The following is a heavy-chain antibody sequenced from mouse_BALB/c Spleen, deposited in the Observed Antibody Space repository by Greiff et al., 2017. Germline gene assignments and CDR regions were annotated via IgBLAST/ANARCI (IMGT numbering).Heavy chain of an antibody. V-gene: IGHV5-4*02. Sequence: EVMLVESGGGLVKPGGSLKLSCAASGFTFSDYYMYWVRQTPEKRLEWVATISDGGSYTYYPDSVKGRFTISRDNAKNNLYLQMSSLKSEDTAMYYCARQGNGNYGNVDVWGAGTTVTVSS. D-gene: IGHD2-1*01. CDR1: GFTFSDYY. CDR2: ISDGGSYT. J-gene: IGHJ1*01. CDR3: ARQGNGNYGNVDV.